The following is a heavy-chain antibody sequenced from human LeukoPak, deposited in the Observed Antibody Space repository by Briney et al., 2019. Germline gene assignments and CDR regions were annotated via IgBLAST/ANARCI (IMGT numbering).Heavy chain of an antibody. CDR2: ISSSGSTI. Sequence: PGGSLRLSCAASGFTFNNYEMNWVRQAPGKGLEWVSYISSSGSTIYYADSVKGRFTISRDNAKNSLYLQMNSLRAEDTAVYYCAREDLPEDYGDDAFDIWGQGTMVTVSS. CDR3: AREDLPEDYGDDAFDI. V-gene: IGHV3-48*03. CDR1: GFTFNNYE. J-gene: IGHJ3*02. D-gene: IGHD4-17*01.